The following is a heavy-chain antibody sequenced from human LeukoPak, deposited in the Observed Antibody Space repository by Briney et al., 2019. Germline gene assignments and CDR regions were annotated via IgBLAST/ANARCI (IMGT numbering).Heavy chain of an antibody. Sequence: ASVKVSCKASGYTFTSYDINWVRQATGQGLEWMGWMNPNSGGTNYAQKFQGWVTMTRDTSISTAYMELSRLRSEDTAVYYCAREGRGAHFDPWGQGTLVTVSS. D-gene: IGHD1-26*01. CDR2: MNPNSGGT. J-gene: IGHJ5*02. V-gene: IGHV1-2*04. CDR1: GYTFTSYD. CDR3: AREGRGAHFDP.